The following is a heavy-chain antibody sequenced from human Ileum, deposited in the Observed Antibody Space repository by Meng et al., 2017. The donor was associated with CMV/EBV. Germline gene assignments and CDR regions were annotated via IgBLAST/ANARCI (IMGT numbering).Heavy chain of an antibody. D-gene: IGHD6-13*01. CDR1: SSNSAA. CDR3: ATDWSKTAAAGYNWFDP. J-gene: IGHJ5*02. Sequence: SSNSAAWDWIRQSPSRGLEWLGRTYFRSRWYTAYAESVKSRITINPDTSKNHFSLQLNSVTPEDTAVYFCATDWSKTAAAGYNWFDPWGQGTLVTVSS. CDR2: TYFRSRWYT. V-gene: IGHV6-1*01.